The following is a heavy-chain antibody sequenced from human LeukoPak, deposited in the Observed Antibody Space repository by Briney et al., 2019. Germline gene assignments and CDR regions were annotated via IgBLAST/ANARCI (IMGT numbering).Heavy chain of an antibody. Sequence: PGGSLRLSCAASGFTFSSYWMSWVRQAPGKGLEWVANIKQDGSEKYYVDSVKGRFTISRDNAKNSLYLQMNSLRAEDTAVYYCARDWDYYGSWDAFDIWGQGTMVTVSS. J-gene: IGHJ3*02. CDR3: ARDWDYYGSWDAFDI. V-gene: IGHV3-7*05. CDR2: IKQDGSEK. CDR1: GFTFSSYW. D-gene: IGHD3-10*01.